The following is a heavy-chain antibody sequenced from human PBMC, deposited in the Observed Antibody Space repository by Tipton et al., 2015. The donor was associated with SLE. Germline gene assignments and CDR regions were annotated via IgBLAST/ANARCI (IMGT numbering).Heavy chain of an antibody. CDR3: AKDEAGVQGIKGWYLDF. D-gene: IGHD3-10*01. CDR1: GFTFTDYA. V-gene: IGHV3-23*01. Sequence: SLRLSCAVSGFTFTDYAMSWVRQAPGKGLEWVSAATDGGSGTAYADSVRGRFTVSRDNSKNTLYLQMNSLRAEDTALYYCAKDEAGVQGIKGWYLDFWGRGTLVSVSS. CDR2: ATDGGSGT. J-gene: IGHJ2*01.